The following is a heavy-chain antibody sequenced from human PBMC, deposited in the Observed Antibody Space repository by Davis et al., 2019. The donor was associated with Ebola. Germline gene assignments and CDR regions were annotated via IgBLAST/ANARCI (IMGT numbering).Heavy chain of an antibody. V-gene: IGHV4-59*01. J-gene: IGHJ5*01. CDR3: ARGLGMGWFDS. Sequence: SETLSLTCAVYGGPFSSYYWSWIRQPPGKGLEWIGYIYYSGSTNYNPSLKSRVTISVDTSKNQFSLKLSSVTAADTAVYYCARGLGMGWFDSWGQGTLVTVSS. D-gene: IGHD3-16*01. CDR1: GGPFSSYY. CDR2: IYYSGST.